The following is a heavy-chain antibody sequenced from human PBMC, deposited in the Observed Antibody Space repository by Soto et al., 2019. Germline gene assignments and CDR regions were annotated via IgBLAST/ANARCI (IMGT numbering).Heavy chain of an antibody. CDR1: GFTFSSYG. CDR2: ISYDGSNK. CDR3: AKDPYCGGDCYRLSGYYGMDV. Sequence: SLRLSCAASGFTFSSYGMHGVRQDPGKGLEWVAVISYDGSNKYYADSVKGRFTISRDNSKNTLYLQMNSLRAEDTAVYYCAKDPYCGGDCYRLSGYYGMDVWGHGTTVTVSS. V-gene: IGHV3-30*18. D-gene: IGHD2-21*02. J-gene: IGHJ6*02.